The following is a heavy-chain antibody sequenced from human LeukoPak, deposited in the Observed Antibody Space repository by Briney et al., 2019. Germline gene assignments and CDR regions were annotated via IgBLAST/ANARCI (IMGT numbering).Heavy chain of an antibody. CDR2: IIPIFGTA. V-gene: IGHV1-69*05. J-gene: IGHJ4*02. CDR3: ARGREFRDSSGYNY. CDR1: GGTFSSYA. D-gene: IGHD3-22*01. Sequence: SVKISCKTSGGTFSSYAISWVRQAPGQGLEWMGGIIPIFGTANYAQKFQGRVTITTDESTSTAYMELRSLRSEDTAEYYCARGREFRDSSGYNYWGQGTLVTVSS.